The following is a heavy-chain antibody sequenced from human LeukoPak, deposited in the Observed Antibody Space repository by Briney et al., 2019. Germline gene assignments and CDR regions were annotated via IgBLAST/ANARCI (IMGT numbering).Heavy chain of an antibody. CDR3: AKDPFYYDSSGYPRPFDY. D-gene: IGHD3-22*01. CDR2: ISGSGGST. J-gene: IGHJ4*02. CDR1: GFTSSSYA. Sequence: GGSLRLSCAASGFTSSSYAMSWVRQAPGKGLEWVSAISGSGGSTYYADSVKGRFTISRDNSKNTLYLQMNSLRAEDTAVYYCAKDPFYYDSSGYPRPFDYWGQGTLVTVSS. V-gene: IGHV3-23*01.